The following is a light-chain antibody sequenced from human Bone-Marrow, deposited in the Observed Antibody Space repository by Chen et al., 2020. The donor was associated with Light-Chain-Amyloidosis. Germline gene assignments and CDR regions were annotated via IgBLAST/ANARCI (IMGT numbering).Light chain of an antibody. CDR2: RDT. Sequence: SYELTQPPSVSVSPGQTARIPCSGVDLPRKYAYWYQQKPGQAPVLVIHRDTVRPSGISERFSGSSSGTTATLTISGVQAEDEADYHCQSADSSGTYEVIFGGGTKLTVL. CDR3: QSADSSGTYEVI. V-gene: IGLV3-25*03. J-gene: IGLJ2*01. CDR1: DLPRKY.